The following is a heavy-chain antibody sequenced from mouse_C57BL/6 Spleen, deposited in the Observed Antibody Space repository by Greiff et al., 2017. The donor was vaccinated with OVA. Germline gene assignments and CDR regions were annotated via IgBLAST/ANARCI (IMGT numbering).Heavy chain of an antibody. V-gene: IGHV1-15*01. CDR2: IDPETGGT. Sequence: VKLMESGAELVRPGASVTLSCKASGYTFTDYEMHWVKQTPVHGLEWIGAIDPETGGTAYNQKFKGKAILTADKSSSTAYMELRSLTSEDSAVYYCTRVPSNYYAMDYWGQGTSVTVSS. CDR3: TRVPSNYYAMDY. CDR1: GYTFTDYE. D-gene: IGHD2-10*02. J-gene: IGHJ4*01.